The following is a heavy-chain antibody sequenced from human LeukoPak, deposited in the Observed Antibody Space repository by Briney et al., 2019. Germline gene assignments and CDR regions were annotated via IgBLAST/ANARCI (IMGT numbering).Heavy chain of an antibody. CDR1: GGTFSSYA. V-gene: IGHV1-69*05. J-gene: IGHJ3*02. D-gene: IGHD6-13*01. Sequence: SVKVSCKASGGTFSSYAISWVRQAPGQGLEWMGGIIPIFGTANYAQKFQGRVTITTDESTSTVYMELSSLRSEDTAVYYCARVKTGIAAAGTESGAFDIWGQGTMVTVSS. CDR3: ARVKTGIAAAGTESGAFDI. CDR2: IIPIFGTA.